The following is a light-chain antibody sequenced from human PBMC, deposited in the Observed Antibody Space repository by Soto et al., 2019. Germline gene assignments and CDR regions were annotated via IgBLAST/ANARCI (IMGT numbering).Light chain of an antibody. CDR1: SSDIGGYNY. J-gene: IGLJ1*01. CDR2: DVN. Sequence: QSALTQPPSASGSPGQSVTISCTGTSSDIGGYNYVSWYQQHPGKAPKVMIYDVNKRPSGVPDRFSCSKSGNTASLTVSGLQAEDEADYYCSSDAGNNNPFVFGTGTKVTVL. CDR3: SSDAGNNNPFV. V-gene: IGLV2-8*01.